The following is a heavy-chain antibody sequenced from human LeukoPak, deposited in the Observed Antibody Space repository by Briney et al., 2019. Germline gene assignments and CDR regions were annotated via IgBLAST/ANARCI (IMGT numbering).Heavy chain of an antibody. CDR2: INHSGST. Sequence: PSETLSLTCAVYGGSFSGYYWSWVRQPPGKGLEWIGEINHSGSTNYNPSLMSRVTISVDTSKTQFSLKLSSVTAADTAVYYCASKTYYYGSGSYYRYWGQGTLVTVSS. CDR3: ASKTYYYGSGSYYRY. V-gene: IGHV4-34*01. CDR1: GGSFSGYY. J-gene: IGHJ4*02. D-gene: IGHD3-10*01.